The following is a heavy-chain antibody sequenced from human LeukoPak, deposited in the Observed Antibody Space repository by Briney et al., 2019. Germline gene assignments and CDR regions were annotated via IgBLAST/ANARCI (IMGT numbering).Heavy chain of an antibody. V-gene: IGHV1-24*01. CDR2: FYPEDGET. CDR3: ATLPYVATIGYYYYMDV. J-gene: IGHJ6*03. Sequence: ASAKVSCKVSGYTLTELSMHWVRQAPGKGLEWMGGFYPEDGETIYAQKFQGRVTMTEDTSTDTAYMELSSLRSEDTAVYYCATLPYVATIGYYYYMDVWGKGTTVTVSS. CDR1: GYTLTELS. D-gene: IGHD5-12*01.